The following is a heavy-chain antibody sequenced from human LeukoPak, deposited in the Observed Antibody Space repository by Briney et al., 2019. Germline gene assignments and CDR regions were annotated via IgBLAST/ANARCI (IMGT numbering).Heavy chain of an antibody. D-gene: IGHD3-22*01. J-gene: IGHJ3*02. Sequence: ASVKVSCKVSGYTLTELSMHWVRQAPGKGLEWMGGFDPEDGETIYAQKFQGRVTVTEDTSTDTAYMELSSLRSEDTAVYYCATVAGWIVADAFDIWGQGTMVTVSS. CDR1: GYTLTELS. CDR3: ATVAGWIVADAFDI. CDR2: FDPEDGET. V-gene: IGHV1-24*01.